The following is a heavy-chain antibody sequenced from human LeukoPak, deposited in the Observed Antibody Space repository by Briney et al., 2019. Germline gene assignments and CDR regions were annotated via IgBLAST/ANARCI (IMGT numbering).Heavy chain of an antibody. D-gene: IGHD1-26*01. Sequence: GASVKVSCKASGYTFTGYHLHWVRQAPGQGLEWMGWISGGSNYAQKFQGRVTMTRDTSISTAYMELGRLRSDDTAFYYCARGGGRVGTKSEKECRGGVPNARAPPIRTGYLGRRGWRTGDPAFFFLGGGGGGTWDSSLDYWGQGTLVTVSS. CDR3: ARGGGRVGTKSEKECRGGVPNARAPPIRTGYLGRRGWRTGDPAFFFLGGGGGGTWDSSLDY. CDR2: ISGGS. V-gene: IGHV1-2*02. CDR1: GYTFTGYH. J-gene: IGHJ4*02.